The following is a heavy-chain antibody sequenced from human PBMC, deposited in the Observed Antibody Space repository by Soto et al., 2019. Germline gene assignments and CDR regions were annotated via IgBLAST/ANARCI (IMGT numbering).Heavy chain of an antibody. CDR1: GYSFTSYW. V-gene: IGHV5-10-1*01. D-gene: IGHD6-6*01. CDR3: ARHLLERLVLNDYHYGMDV. J-gene: IGHJ6*02. Sequence: PGESLKISCKGSGYSFTSYWISWVRQMPGKGLEWMGRIDPSDSYTNYSPSFQGHVTISADKSISTAYLQWSSLKASDTAMYYCARHLLERLVLNDYHYGMDVWGQGTTVTVSS. CDR2: IDPSDSYT.